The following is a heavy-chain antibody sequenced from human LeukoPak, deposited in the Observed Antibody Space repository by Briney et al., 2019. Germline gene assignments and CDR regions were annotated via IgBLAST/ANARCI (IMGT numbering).Heavy chain of an antibody. CDR2: INPNSGGT. CDR1: GYTFTGYY. V-gene: IGHV1-2*04. Sequence: ASVKVSCKASGYTFTGYYMHWVRQAPGQGLEWMGWINPNSGGTNYAQKFQGWVTMTRDTSISTAYMELSRLRSDDTAVYYCARAQASYYYYGMDVWGQGTTVTVSS. J-gene: IGHJ6*02. CDR3: ARAQASYYYYGMDV.